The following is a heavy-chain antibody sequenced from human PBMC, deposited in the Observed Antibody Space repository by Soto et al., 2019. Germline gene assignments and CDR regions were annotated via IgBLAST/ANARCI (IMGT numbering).Heavy chain of an antibody. D-gene: IGHD3-22*01. Sequence: QMQLQASGPGLVKPSETLSLTCNVSGASVSHGYWSWIRQPPGKALEWIGFMYFGGSFNYNPSLTSRATISVGTPKNQFSMRLTSVTASDTAVYYCARSYYDSTGFAVGPWGQGTLVTVSS. J-gene: IGHJ5*02. CDR3: ARSYYDSTGFAVGP. CDR1: GASVSHGY. V-gene: IGHV4-59*02. CDR2: MYFGGSF.